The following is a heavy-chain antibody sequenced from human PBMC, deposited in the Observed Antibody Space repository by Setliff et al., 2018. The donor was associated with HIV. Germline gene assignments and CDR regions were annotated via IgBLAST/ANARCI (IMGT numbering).Heavy chain of an antibody. Sequence: LSLTCAVYGGSFSDYYWTWSRQAPGKGLEWIGEISHRGNANYKASLQSRVTISVDTSKNQLSLKLSAVTAADTAMYYCASLRRSNMFPCFAPWGQGTLVSVSS. D-gene: IGHD3-10*02. CDR1: GGSFSDYY. V-gene: IGHV4-34*01. CDR2: ISHRGNA. J-gene: IGHJ5*02. CDR3: ASLRRSNMFPCFAP.